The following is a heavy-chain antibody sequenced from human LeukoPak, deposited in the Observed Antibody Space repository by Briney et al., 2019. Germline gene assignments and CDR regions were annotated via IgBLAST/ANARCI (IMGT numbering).Heavy chain of an antibody. D-gene: IGHD4-17*01. V-gene: IGHV3-66*01. Sequence: GGSLRLSCAASGFTVSSNYMSWVRQAPGKGLEWVSVIYSGGSTYYADSVKGRFTISRDNSKNTLYLQMNSLRAEDTGVYYCARDFGRNGDFHAFDIWGQGTMVTVSS. CDR2: IYSGGST. J-gene: IGHJ3*02. CDR3: ARDFGRNGDFHAFDI. CDR1: GFTVSSNY.